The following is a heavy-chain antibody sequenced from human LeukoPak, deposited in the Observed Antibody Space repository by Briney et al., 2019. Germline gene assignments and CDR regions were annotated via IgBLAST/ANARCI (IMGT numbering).Heavy chain of an antibody. CDR3: ARHGSSSSCYRP. CDR1: GSSLNTRGVG. V-gene: IGHV4-61*05. J-gene: IGHJ4*02. Sequence: SGPTLVKPTQTLTLTCTFSGSSLNTRGVGVGWIRQPPGKALEWLGYVSYSGSTNYNPSLKSRVTISVDTSKNQFSLNLTSVTAADTAVYYCARHGSSSSCYRPWGQGTLVTVSS. D-gene: IGHD2-2*02. CDR2: VSYSGST.